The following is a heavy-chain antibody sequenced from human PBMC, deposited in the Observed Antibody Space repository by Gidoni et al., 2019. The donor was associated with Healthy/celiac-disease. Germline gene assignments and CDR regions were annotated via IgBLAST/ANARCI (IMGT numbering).Heavy chain of an antibody. D-gene: IGHD5-18*01. CDR1: GGTFSSSA. V-gene: IGHV1-69*01. J-gene: IGHJ4*02. Sequence: QVQLVQSGAEVKKPGSSVKVSCKASGGTFSSSAISWVRQAPGQGLEWMGGIIPIFGTANYAQKFQGRVTITADESTSTAYMELSSLRSEDTAVYYCARESRRSGYSYGHYYFDYWGQGTLVTVSS. CDR2: IIPIFGTA. CDR3: ARESRRSGYSYGHYYFDY.